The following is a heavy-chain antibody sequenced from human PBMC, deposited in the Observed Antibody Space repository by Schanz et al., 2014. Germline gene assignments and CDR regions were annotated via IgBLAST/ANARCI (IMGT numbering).Heavy chain of an antibody. Sequence: EVQLVESGGGLVKRGGSLRLSCAASGFTLSDYYMSWIRQAPGKGLEWVSSISHSGGSKYYADSVKGRFTISRDNSENTLYLQMNSLSADDTAVFYCAKGMGYCSGGTCYDYYYYGLDVWGQGTTVTVSS. CDR1: GFTLSDYY. V-gene: IGHV3-23*04. D-gene: IGHD2-15*01. CDR2: ISHSGGSK. CDR3: AKGMGYCSGGTCYDYYYYGLDV. J-gene: IGHJ6*02.